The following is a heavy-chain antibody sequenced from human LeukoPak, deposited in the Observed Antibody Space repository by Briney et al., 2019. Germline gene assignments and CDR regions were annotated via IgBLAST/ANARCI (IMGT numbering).Heavy chain of an antibody. J-gene: IGHJ4*02. CDR1: GFTFSSYA. V-gene: IGHV3-23*01. CDR3: ASAVYTLYSFDN. Sequence: GGSLRLSCAASGFTFSSYAMSWVRQAPGKGLEWVSAISGSGGSTYYADSVKGRFTISRDNSKNPLYLQMNSLRAEDTAVYYFASAVYTLYSFDNWGQGALVTVSS. D-gene: IGHD2-2*02. CDR2: ISGSGGST.